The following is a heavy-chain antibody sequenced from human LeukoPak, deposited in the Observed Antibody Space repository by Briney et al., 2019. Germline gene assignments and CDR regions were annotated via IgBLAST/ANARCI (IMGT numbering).Heavy chain of an antibody. V-gene: IGHV7-4-1*02. CDR1: GYTFTSYA. CDR2: INTNTENP. D-gene: IGHD2-2*01. J-gene: IGHJ5*02. CDR3: ARDRKGRIVVVPAAQPSYNWFDP. Sequence: GASVKVSCKASGYTFTSYAMNWVRQAPGQGLEWMGWINTNTENPTYAQGFTGRFVFSLDTSVSTAYLQISSLKAEDTAVYYCARDRKGRIVVVPAAQPSYNWFDPWGQGTLVTVSS.